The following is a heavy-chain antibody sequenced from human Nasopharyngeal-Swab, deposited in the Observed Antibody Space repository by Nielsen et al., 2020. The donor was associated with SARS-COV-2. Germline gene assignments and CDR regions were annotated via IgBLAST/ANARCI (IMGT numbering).Heavy chain of an antibody. J-gene: IGHJ6*03. CDR3: ARGGWLRKDYYYSYYYMDV. CDR2: IIPILPIT. Sequence: SVKVSCKTSGGTFSSYGISWFRQAPGQGPEWMGGIIPILPITNYAQKFQDRVTITADKSTSTAYMELSSLRSEDTAAYYCARGGWLRKDYYYSYYYMDVWGKGTTVTVSS. CDR1: GGTFSSYG. V-gene: IGHV1-69*10. D-gene: IGHD5-24*01.